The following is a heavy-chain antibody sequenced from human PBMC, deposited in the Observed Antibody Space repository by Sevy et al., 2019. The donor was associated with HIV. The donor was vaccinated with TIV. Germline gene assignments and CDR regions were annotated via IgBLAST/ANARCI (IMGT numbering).Heavy chain of an antibody. CDR2: IWHDGSNQ. CDR3: AKEDDFRSDYGMDV. J-gene: IGHJ6*02. V-gene: IGHV3-33*06. Sequence: GGSLRLSCTASGFIFSSYGMHWVRQAPGKGLEWVAVIWHDGSNQNFADSVKGRFTISRDNSRKTLYLEMNSLRADDTAVYYCAKEDDFRSDYGMDVWGHGTTVTVSS. CDR1: GFIFSSYG. D-gene: IGHD1-1*01.